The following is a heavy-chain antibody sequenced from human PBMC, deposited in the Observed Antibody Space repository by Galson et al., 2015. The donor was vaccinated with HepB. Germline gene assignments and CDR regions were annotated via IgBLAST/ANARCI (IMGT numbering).Heavy chain of an antibody. CDR3: ARVRGRSGYGRVGSFDH. V-gene: IGHV3-30*03. CDR2: ISYDGNNK. D-gene: IGHD5-12*01. J-gene: IGHJ4*02. Sequence: SLRLSCAASGFTFRSYGMYWVRQAPGKGLEWVAVISYDGNNKYYADSVKGRFTLSRDNSKNTLFLHMNTLRAEDTAVYYCARVRGRSGYGRVGSFDHWGQGTLVTVSS. CDR1: GFTFRSYG.